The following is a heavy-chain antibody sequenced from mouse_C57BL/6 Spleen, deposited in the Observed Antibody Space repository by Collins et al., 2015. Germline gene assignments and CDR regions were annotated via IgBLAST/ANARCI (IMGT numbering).Heavy chain of an antibody. CDR3: ARGGY. CDR1: GYAFNNFW. V-gene: IGHV1-80*01. CDR2: IYPGDGDT. Sequence: QVQXQQSGAELVKPGASVKISCKTSGYAFNNFWMNWVKQRPGKGLEWIGQIYPGDGDTNYSGNFEGKATLTADKSSSTVYMQLNSLTSEDSAVYFCARGGYWGQGTTLTVSS. J-gene: IGHJ2*01.